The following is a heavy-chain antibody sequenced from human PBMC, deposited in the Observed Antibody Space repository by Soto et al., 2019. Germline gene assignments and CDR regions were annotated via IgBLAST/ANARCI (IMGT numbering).Heavy chain of an antibody. V-gene: IGHV3-49*03. J-gene: IGHJ4*02. D-gene: IGHD2-2*01. CDR1: GFTFGDYA. Sequence: EVQLVESGGGLVQPGRSLRLSCTASGFTFGDYAMSWFRQAPGKGLEWVGFIRSKAYGGTTEYAASVKGRFTISRDDSKSIAYLQMNSLKTEDTAVYYCTRGGKYPLYYFDYCGQGTLVTVSS. CDR3: TRGGKYPLYYFDY. CDR2: IRSKAYGGTT.